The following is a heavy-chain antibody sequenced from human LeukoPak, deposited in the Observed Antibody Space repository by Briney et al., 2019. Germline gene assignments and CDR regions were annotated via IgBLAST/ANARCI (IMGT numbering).Heavy chain of an antibody. V-gene: IGHV3-48*03. D-gene: IGHD1-26*01. Sequence: GGSLRLSCVASGFTFSSYEMNWVRQAPGKGLEWVSYISSSGSTIYYADSVKGRFTISRDNAKNSLYLQMNSLRAEDTAVYYCATPRGSGSYLAFDYWGQGTLVTVSS. CDR3: ATPRGSGSYLAFDY. CDR2: ISSSGSTI. CDR1: GFTFSSYE. J-gene: IGHJ4*02.